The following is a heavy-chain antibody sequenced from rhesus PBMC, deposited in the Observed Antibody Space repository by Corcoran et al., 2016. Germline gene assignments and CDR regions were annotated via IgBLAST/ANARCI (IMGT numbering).Heavy chain of an antibody. V-gene: IGHV4S7*01. CDR3: AREGGYSSGWYNRFDV. CDR2: IYGSHGST. D-gene: IGHD6-31*01. J-gene: IGHJ5-1*01. Sequence: QVQLQESGPGLVKPSETLSLTCAVSGGSISDRYYWNWIRQPPGKGLEWIGNIYGSHGSTYYNPSLKSRVTISTDTSKNQFSLKLSSVTAADTAVYYCAREGGYSSGWYNRFDVWGPGVLVTVSS. CDR1: GGSISDRYY.